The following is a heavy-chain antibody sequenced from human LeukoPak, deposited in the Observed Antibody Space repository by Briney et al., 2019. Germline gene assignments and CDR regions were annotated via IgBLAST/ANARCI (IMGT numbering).Heavy chain of an antibody. D-gene: IGHD2-21*02. Sequence: ASVKVSCKASGYTFTSYGISWVRQAPGQGLEWMGWISAYNGNTNYAQKLQGRVTMTTDTSTSTAYMELRSLRSDDTAVYYCARHRRGHIVVVTAIRPLDYWGQGTLVTVSS. J-gene: IGHJ4*02. V-gene: IGHV1-18*01. CDR3: ARHRRGHIVVVTAIRPLDY. CDR1: GYTFTSYG. CDR2: ISAYNGNT.